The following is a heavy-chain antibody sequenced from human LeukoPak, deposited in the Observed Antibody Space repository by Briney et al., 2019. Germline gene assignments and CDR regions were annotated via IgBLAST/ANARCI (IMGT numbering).Heavy chain of an antibody. J-gene: IGHJ6*03. CDR3: ARFAAGGSYYYYMDV. D-gene: IGHD6-25*01. V-gene: IGHV3-48*01. Sequence: RPGRSLRLSCAASGFTFSSYTMNWVRQPPGKGLEWVSNIGTSSTTIYYADSVKGRFTISRDNAKNSLYLQMYSLRADDTAVYYCARFAAGGSYYYYMDVWGKGTTVTVSS. CDR1: GFTFSSYT. CDR2: IGTSSTTI.